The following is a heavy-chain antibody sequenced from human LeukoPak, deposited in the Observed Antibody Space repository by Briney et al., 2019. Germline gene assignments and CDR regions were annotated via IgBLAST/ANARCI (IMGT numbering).Heavy chain of an antibody. V-gene: IGHV3-23*01. Sequence: GGSLRLSCAASGFTFSSHAMSWVRQAPGKGLEWVAPISRSGGNTYYGDSVKGRFTISRDSSKNTLHLQMDSLRAEDTAVYYCAKDWPVSGDHYSPFDYWGQGTLVTVSS. D-gene: IGHD4-11*01. CDR2: ISRSGGNT. J-gene: IGHJ4*02. CDR1: GFTFSSHA. CDR3: AKDWPVSGDHYSPFDY.